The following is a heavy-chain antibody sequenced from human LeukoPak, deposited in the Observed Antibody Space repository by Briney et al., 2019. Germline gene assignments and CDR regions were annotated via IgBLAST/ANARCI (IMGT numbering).Heavy chain of an antibody. CDR3: AKDIYGDYGGLDY. D-gene: IGHD4-17*01. CDR1: GFTFSTYA. V-gene: IGHV3-23*01. Sequence: LTGGSLRLSCAASGFTFSTYAMNWVRQAPGKGLEWVSTIINSGDSTYYADSVKGRFTISRDNSKNTLYLQMNSLRAEDTAVYYCAKDIYGDYGGLDYWGQGTLVTVSS. CDR2: IINSGDST. J-gene: IGHJ4*02.